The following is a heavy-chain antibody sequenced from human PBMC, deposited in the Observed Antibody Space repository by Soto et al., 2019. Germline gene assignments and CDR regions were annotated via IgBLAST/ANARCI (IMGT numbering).Heavy chain of an antibody. Sequence: LSLTCAVYGGSFSGYNWSWIRQPPGKGLEWIGEINHSGSTNYNPSLKSRVAMSVDTSKNQFSLELSAVTAADGAVYYCARSSGPLDYWGQGTLVTVSS. CDR2: INHSGST. D-gene: IGHD6-19*01. CDR1: GGSFSGYN. J-gene: IGHJ4*02. CDR3: ARSSGPLDY. V-gene: IGHV4-34*01.